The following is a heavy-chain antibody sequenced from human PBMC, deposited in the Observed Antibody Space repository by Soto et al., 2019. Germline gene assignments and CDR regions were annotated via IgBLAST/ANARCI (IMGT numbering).Heavy chain of an antibody. CDR1: GFTFSSYA. Sequence: GGSLRLSCAASGFTFSSYAMSWVRQAPGKGLEWVSAISGSGGSTYYADSVKGRFTISRDNSKNTLYLQMNSLRAEDTAVYYCAKDRKVRGVIISYGMDVWGQGTTVTVSS. CDR2: ISGSGGST. J-gene: IGHJ6*02. D-gene: IGHD3-10*01. CDR3: AKDRKVRGVIISYGMDV. V-gene: IGHV3-23*01.